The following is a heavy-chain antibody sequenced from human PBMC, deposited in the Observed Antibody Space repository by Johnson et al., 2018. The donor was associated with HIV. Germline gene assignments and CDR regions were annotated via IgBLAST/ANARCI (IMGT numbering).Heavy chain of an antibody. Sequence: VQLVESGGGLVKPGGSLRLSCAASGFTFSDYYMHWIRQAPGKGLEWVSYISSSGSTTYYADSLKGRFTVSRDNAKNSLSLQMNSLRAEDTAVYYCARDEYPLRAAAWKSAFDIWGQGTMVTVSS. V-gene: IGHV3-11*04. CDR2: ISSSGSTT. D-gene: IGHD6-13*01. CDR3: ARDEYPLRAAAWKSAFDI. CDR1: GFTFSDYY. J-gene: IGHJ3*02.